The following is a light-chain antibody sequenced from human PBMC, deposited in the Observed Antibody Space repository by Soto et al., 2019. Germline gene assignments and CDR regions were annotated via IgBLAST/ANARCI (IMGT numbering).Light chain of an antibody. CDR1: HSIRNY. Sequence: DIPMTQSPSSLSASVRVRITISCRAGHSIRNYVSWYKQKPGTDPKLLIRAASPLQSWVPSRFSGSGSGADFTLTISSLQIEDFATYFCHQTDSTPQTFGQGTKVEI. CDR3: HQTDSTPQT. J-gene: IGKJ1*01. V-gene: IGKV1-39*01. CDR2: AAS.